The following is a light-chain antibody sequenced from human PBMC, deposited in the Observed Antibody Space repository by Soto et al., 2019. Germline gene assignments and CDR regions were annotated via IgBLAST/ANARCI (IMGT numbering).Light chain of an antibody. CDR2: GAS. Sequence: EIVVTQSPGTLSLSPGERATLSCRASQSVDSHLVWYQQKPGQAPRLLIFGASNRATGIPARFSGSGSGTDFTLAINLLEPDDFAVYYCQQRNDWPITFGQGTRLEIK. V-gene: IGKV3-11*01. J-gene: IGKJ5*01. CDR1: QSVDSH. CDR3: QQRNDWPIT.